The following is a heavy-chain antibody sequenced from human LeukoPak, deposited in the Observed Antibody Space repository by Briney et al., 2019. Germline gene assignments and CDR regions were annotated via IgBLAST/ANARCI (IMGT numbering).Heavy chain of an antibody. CDR2: ISGSGSFT. D-gene: IGHD3-10*01. CDR3: ARDQSDYYGSGSYSEGSY. CDR1: GFTFSDYY. Sequence: GGSLRLSCAASGFTFSDYYMSWIRQAPGKGLEWISYISGSGSFTNYADSVKGRFTISRDNAKNSLYLQMNSLRAEDTAVYYCARDQSDYYGSGSYSEGSYWGQGTLVTVSS. J-gene: IGHJ4*02. V-gene: IGHV3-11*06.